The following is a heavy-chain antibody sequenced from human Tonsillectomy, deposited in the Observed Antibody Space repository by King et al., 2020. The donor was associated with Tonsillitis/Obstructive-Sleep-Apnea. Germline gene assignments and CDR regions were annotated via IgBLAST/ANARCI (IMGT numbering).Heavy chain of an antibody. D-gene: IGHD3-22*01. CDR1: GYSFTSYW. CDR2: IDPSESYT. V-gene: IGHV5-10-1*03. J-gene: IGHJ3*02. Sequence: VQLVESGAEVKKPGESLRISCKGSGYSFTSYWISWVRQLPGKGLEWMGRIDPSESYTNYSPSFQGHVTSSADKCISTAYLQWSSLKASDTAMYYCAGEDTSGYYYSVGAFYIWGQGTMVTVSS. CDR3: AGEDTSGYYYSVGAFYI.